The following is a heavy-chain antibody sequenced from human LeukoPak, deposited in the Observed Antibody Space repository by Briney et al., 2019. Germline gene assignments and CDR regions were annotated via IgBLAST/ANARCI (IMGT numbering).Heavy chain of an antibody. CDR1: RYTFTAYY. CDR3: TRGLRPLEGPRKAWFDP. V-gene: IGHV1-2*02. D-gene: IGHD3-16*01. J-gene: IGHJ5*02. Sequence: ASVKVSCKASRYTFTAYYIHWVRQAPGQGLEWMGWINPTTGVTNYAQKFQGRVTMTRDTSISTANMELTRLRSDDTAVYYCTRGLRPLEGPRKAWFDPWGQGTLVTVSS. CDR2: INPTTGVT.